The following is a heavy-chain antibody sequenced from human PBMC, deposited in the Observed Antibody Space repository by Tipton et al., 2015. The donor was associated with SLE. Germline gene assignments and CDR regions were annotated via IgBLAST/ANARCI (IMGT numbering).Heavy chain of an antibody. CDR3: ARAEMTTSFDN. CDR2: IYYSGST. J-gene: IGHJ4*02. Sequence: PSLTCTVSGDSISSHYWSWIRQPPGKGLECIGYIYYSGSTNYNPSLKSRVTISVDTSKNQFSLKLSSVTAADTVVYYCARAEMTTSFDNWGQGILVTVSS. D-gene: IGHD5-24*01. V-gene: IGHV4-59*11. CDR1: GDSISSHY.